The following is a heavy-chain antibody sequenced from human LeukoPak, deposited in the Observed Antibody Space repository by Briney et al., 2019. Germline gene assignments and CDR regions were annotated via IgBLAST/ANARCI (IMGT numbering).Heavy chain of an antibody. V-gene: IGHV3-23*01. CDR3: AKDEVRGVMARPTYFDY. CDR2: ISGSGGST. CDR1: GFTFSSYA. D-gene: IGHD3-10*01. Sequence: GGSLRLSCAASGFTFSSYAMSWVRQAPGKGLEWVSAISGSGGSTYYADSVKGRFTISRDNSKNTLYLQMNSLRAEDTDVYYCAKDEVRGVMARPTYFDYWGQGTLVTVSS. J-gene: IGHJ4*02.